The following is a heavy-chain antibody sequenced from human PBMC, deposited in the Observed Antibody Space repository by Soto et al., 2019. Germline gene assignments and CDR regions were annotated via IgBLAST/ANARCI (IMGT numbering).Heavy chain of an antibody. Sequence: PSETLSLTCAVYVGSISGYYWSWIRQPPGKWLEWVGEINRSGCTNXXPSLKSRVXISVESSKNQFXLKLSXFTAADTAVYYCARGPPFYWRQGTLVTVSS. CDR3: ARGPPFY. CDR2: INRSGCT. CDR1: VGSISGYY. V-gene: IGHV4-34*01. J-gene: IGHJ4*02.